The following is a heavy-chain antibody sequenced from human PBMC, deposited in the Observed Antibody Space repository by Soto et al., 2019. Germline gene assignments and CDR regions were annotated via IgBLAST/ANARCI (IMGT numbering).Heavy chain of an antibody. J-gene: IGHJ6*02. CDR2: IIPIFGTA. V-gene: IGHV1-69*13. Sequence: ASVKVSCKASGGTFSSYAISWVRQAPGQGLEWMGGIIPIFGTANYAQKFQGRVTITADESTSTAYMELSSLRSEDTAVYYCARDRPPYYYYGMDVWGQGTTVTVSS. CDR3: ARDRPPYYYYGMDV. CDR1: GGTFSSYA.